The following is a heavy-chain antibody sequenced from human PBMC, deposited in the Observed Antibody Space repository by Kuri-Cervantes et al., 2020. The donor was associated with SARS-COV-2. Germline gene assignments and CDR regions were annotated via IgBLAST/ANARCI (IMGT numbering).Heavy chain of an antibody. D-gene: IGHD3/OR15-3a*01. CDR1: GDSITNYY. CDR2: VSYNGAT. J-gene: IGHJ4*02. Sequence: SETLSLTCTVSGDSITNYYWTWFRQPPGKGLEWIGYVSYNGATANNPSLKSRVTMSLDTSKNQFSLRLSSVTAAGTAVYYCSGRVDFSSVDYWGQGTLVTVSS. V-gene: IGHV4-59*01. CDR3: SGRVDFSSVDY.